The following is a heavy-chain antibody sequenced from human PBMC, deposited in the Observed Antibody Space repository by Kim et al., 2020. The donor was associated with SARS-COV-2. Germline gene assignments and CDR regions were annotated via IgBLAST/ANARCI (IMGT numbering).Heavy chain of an antibody. J-gene: IGHJ4*02. CDR2: IDVANTNT. CDR1: GYTFTSYC. CDR3: ARDGRSVDYYFDY. V-gene: IGHV1-3*01. Sequence: ASVKVSCKASGYTFTSYCLHWVRQAPGQSLEWMGWIDVANTNTHYSENLQGRVTISRDTSATTVYIELSSLRSEDTAVYYCARDGRSVDYYFDYWGQGTLVTVSS.